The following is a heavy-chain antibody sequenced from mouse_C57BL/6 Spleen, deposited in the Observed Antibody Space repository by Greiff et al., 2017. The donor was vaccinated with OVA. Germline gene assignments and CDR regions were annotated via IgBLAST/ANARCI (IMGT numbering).Heavy chain of an antibody. J-gene: IGHJ2*01. CDR2: IYPRSGDT. CDR1: GYTFTSYG. Sequence: QVQLQQSGAELARPGASVKLSCKASGYTFTSYGISWVKQRPGQGLEWIGEIYPRSGDTYYNEKFKGKATLTADKSSSTAYMKLRSLTSEDSAVYFCARSGDSSGYPYYMDYWGQGTTLTVSS. V-gene: IGHV1-81*01. CDR3: ARSGDSSGYPYYMDY. D-gene: IGHD3-2*02.